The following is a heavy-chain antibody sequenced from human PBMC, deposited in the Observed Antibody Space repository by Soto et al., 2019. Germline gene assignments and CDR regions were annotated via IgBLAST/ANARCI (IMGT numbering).Heavy chain of an antibody. J-gene: IGHJ4*02. V-gene: IGHV4-39*01. D-gene: IGHD1-1*01. CDR1: GGSISSSSYY. CDR3: AIGTYYYDH. Sequence: SETLSLTCTVSGGSISSSSYYWGWIRQPPGKGLEWIGSIYYSGSTYYNPSLKSRVTISVDTSKNQFSLKLSSVTAADTAVYYCAIGTYYYDHWGQGTLVTVSS. CDR2: IYYSGST.